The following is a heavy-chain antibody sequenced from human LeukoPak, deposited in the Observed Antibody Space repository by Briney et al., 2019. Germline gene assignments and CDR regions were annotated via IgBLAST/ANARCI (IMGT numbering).Heavy chain of an antibody. V-gene: IGHV1-3*01. Sequence: ASMKVSCKASGYTFTSYAMHWVRQAPGQRLEWMGWINAGNGNTKYSQKFQGRVTITRDTSASTAYMELSSLRSEDTAVYYCARISSLNYYYGMDVWGQGTTVTVSS. D-gene: IGHD6-13*01. CDR1: GYTFTSYA. CDR2: INAGNGNT. J-gene: IGHJ6*02. CDR3: ARISSLNYYYGMDV.